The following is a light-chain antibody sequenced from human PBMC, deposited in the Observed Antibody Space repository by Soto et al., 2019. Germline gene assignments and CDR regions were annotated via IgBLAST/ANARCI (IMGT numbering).Light chain of an antibody. CDR1: QSISSW. CDR2: KAS. V-gene: IGKV1-5*03. Sequence: DIQITQSPSTLSASVGDRVTITCRASQSISSWLAWYQQKPGKAPKLLIYKASSLESGVPSRFSGSGSGTEFTLTISSLQPDDFADYYCQQYDSYSWTFGQGTKVEIK. J-gene: IGKJ1*01. CDR3: QQYDSYSWT.